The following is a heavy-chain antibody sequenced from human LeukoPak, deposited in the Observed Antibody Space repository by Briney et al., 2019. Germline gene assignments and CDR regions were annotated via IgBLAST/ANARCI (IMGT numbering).Heavy chain of an antibody. CDR2: MTPYSGDT. CDR1: GYTFTNYD. Sequence: ASVKVSCKASGYTFTNYDINWVRRATGQGLEWMGWMTPYSGDTGYAQKFQGRVTMTRDTSISTAYMELISLTSEDTAIYFCARGPAAVGRAFDIWGPGTIVSVSS. CDR3: ARGPAAVGRAFDI. D-gene: IGHD6-13*01. V-gene: IGHV1-8*01. J-gene: IGHJ3*02.